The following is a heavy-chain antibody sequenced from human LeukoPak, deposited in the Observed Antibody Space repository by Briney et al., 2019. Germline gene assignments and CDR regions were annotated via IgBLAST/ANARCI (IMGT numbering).Heavy chain of an antibody. J-gene: IGHJ2*01. CDR2: IWYDASDK. CDR3: VRDIYSKYLDF. Sequence: GGSLRLSCAASGFSFRSHGMHWVRQAPGKGLEWVAVIWYDASDKYYADSVRGRFTVSRDNSKNTLHLQMNSLRVDDTAVYYCVRDIYSKYLDFWGRGTLVTVSS. V-gene: IGHV3-33*01. D-gene: IGHD3-10*01. CDR1: GFSFRSHG.